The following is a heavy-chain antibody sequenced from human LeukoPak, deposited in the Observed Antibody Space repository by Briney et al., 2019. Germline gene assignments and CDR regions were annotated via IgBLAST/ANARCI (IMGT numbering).Heavy chain of an antibody. D-gene: IGHD2/OR15-2a*01. CDR2: ISAYNGNT. CDR3: ARVWDPIVYPPICYFDY. CDR1: GYTFTSYG. V-gene: IGHV1-18*01. Sequence: GASVKVSCKASGYTFTSYGISWVRQAPGQGLEWMGRISAYNGNTNYAQKLQGRVTMTTDTSTSTAYMELRSLRSDDTAVYYCARVWDPIVYPPICYFDYWGQGTLVTVSS. J-gene: IGHJ4*02.